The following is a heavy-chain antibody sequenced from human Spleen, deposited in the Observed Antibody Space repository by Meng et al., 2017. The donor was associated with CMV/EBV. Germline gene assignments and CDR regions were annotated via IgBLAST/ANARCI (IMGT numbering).Heavy chain of an antibody. J-gene: IGHJ4*02. CDR2: ISASGDST. Sequence: GESLKISCAASGFTFSTYAMSWVRQAPGKGLEWVSGISASGDSTYYADSVKGRFTISRDNSKNTLYLQMNSLRAEDTAVYYCAKWIWSGFYTGGFGYWGQGTLVTVSS. D-gene: IGHD3-3*01. V-gene: IGHV3-23*01. CDR1: GFTFSTYA. CDR3: AKWIWSGFYTGGFGY.